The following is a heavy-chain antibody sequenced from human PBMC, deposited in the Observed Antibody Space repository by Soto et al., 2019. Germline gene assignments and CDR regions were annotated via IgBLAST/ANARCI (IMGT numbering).Heavy chain of an antibody. CDR1: GYTFTSYA. V-gene: IGHV1-3*01. CDR3: STAITGDGFDI. Sequence: QVQLVQSGAEVKKPGASVKVSCKASGYTFTSYAMHWVRQAPGQRLEWMGWINAGNGNTKYSQKFLGRVYITMDACASTDYMDLSSMRFEDTALYFCSTAITGDGFDIWGRGRIVTVSS. D-gene: IGHD2-2*01. J-gene: IGHJ3*02. CDR2: INAGNGNT.